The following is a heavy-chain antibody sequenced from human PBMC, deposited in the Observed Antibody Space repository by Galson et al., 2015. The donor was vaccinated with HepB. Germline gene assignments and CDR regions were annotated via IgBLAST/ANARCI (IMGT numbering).Heavy chain of an antibody. CDR2: ISANSGST. Sequence: SLRLSCAASGFTFSNYAMSWVRQAPGEGLEWVSAISANSGSTYYADSVKGRFTISRDHSKNTLYLQMNSLRAEDTAVYYCAKDLRTWSGYYHDAFDIWGQGTMVTVSS. D-gene: IGHD3-3*01. J-gene: IGHJ3*02. CDR1: GFTFSNYA. CDR3: AKDLRTWSGYYHDAFDI. V-gene: IGHV3-23*01.